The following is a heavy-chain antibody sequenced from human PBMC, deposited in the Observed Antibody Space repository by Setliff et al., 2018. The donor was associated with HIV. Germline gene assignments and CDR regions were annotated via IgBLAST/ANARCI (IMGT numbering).Heavy chain of an antibody. CDR2: MNPSSGNT. Sequence: ASVKVSCKASGYTFSTYDINWVRQATGQGLEWMGWMNPSSGNTGSADKFQGRVSMTRNTSINTAYMELSSLRSEDTAMYYCASRYYNFWSGYTDAFDIWGQGTMVTVSS. J-gene: IGHJ3*02. CDR1: GYTFSTYD. D-gene: IGHD3-3*01. CDR3: ASRYYNFWSGYTDAFDI. V-gene: IGHV1-8*02.